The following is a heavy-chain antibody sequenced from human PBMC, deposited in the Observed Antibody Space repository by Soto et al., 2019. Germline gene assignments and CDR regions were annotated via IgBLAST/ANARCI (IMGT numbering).Heavy chain of an antibody. Sequence: PGESLKISCKGSGYTFISYWIGWVRQKPGKGLEWMGMIYPGDSDTRYSPSFQGQVTISADKSINTAYLQWSSLEASDTAVYYCARLIAASGTGFDYWGQGTPVPVSS. CDR2: IYPGDSDT. V-gene: IGHV5-51*01. D-gene: IGHD3-16*01. CDR3: ARLIAASGTGFDY. CDR1: GYTFISYW. J-gene: IGHJ4*02.